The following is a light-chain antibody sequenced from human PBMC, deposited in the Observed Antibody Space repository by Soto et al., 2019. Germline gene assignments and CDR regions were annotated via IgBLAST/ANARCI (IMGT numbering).Light chain of an antibody. CDR2: GAS. V-gene: IGKV3-15*01. J-gene: IGKJ1*01. CDR1: QNLRSS. CDR3: QQYNIWPQT. Sequence: VMTQSPATLSVSPGERATLSCRASQNLRSSLAWYQQKPGQAPRLLIYGASTRATGIPARFGGSGSGTEFTLTISSLQSEDFAVYFCQQYNIWPQTFGQGTKV.